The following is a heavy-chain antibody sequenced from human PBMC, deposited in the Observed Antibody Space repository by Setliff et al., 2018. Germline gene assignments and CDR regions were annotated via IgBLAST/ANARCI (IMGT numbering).Heavy chain of an antibody. Sequence: KPSETLSLTCTVYGVSFSDYYWGWVRQSPGKGLDWIGEINHSGTTNYDPSLEGRISISVDTSKRQFSLKLSSVTAADMAVYYCASGLNNRDSTPGDYWGQGTLVTVS. CDR1: GVSFSDYY. D-gene: IGHD2-21*02. V-gene: IGHV4-34*01. CDR3: ASGLNNRDSTPGDY. CDR2: INHSGTT. J-gene: IGHJ4*02.